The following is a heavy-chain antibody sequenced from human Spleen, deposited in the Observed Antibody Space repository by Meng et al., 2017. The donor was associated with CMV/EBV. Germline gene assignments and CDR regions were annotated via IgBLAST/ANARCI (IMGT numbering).Heavy chain of an antibody. V-gene: IGHV3-9*01. J-gene: IGHJ4*02. CDR3: AKDSKYTWIPVRLYY. CDR2: ISWNGGSI. CDR1: GFNFDDYA. D-gene: IGHD1-20*01. Sequence: LSLTCAASGFNFDDYAIHWVRHLPGKGLEWVSGISWNGGSIGYADAVKGRFTISRDNAKNSLYLQMNNLRPDDTAFYYCAKDSKYTWIPVRLYYWCQGTLVTVSS.